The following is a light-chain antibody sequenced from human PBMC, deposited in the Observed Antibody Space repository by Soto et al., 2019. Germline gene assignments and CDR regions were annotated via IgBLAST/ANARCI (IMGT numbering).Light chain of an antibody. V-gene: IGLV2-8*01. CDR1: SSDIGAYIY. J-gene: IGLJ1*01. Sequence: QSALTQPPSASGSPGQSVTISCTGTSSDIGAYIYVSWYQQHPGKAPKLMISEVSRRPSGVPERFSGSKSGNTASLTVSGLQADDEAHYYCSSFADNNNWVFGTGTKLTVL. CDR2: EVS. CDR3: SSFADNNNWV.